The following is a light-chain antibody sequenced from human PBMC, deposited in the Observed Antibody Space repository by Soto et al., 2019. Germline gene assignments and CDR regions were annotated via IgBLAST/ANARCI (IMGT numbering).Light chain of an antibody. CDR3: SSFASSNTWV. Sequence: QSVLTQPPSASWSPGQSVTISCTGTSSDVGAYNYVSWYQQHAGKAPKLVIYEVTKRPSGVPDRCSGSKSANTASLTVSGLQAEDEADYYCSSFASSNTWVFGGGTKLTVL. V-gene: IGLV2-8*01. J-gene: IGLJ3*02. CDR1: SSDVGAYNY. CDR2: EVT.